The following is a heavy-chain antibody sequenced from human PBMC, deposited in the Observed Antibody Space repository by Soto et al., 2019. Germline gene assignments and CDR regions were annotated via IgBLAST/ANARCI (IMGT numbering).Heavy chain of an antibody. Sequence: QVQLVQSGAEVKKPGSSVKVSCKASGGTFSSYTISWVRQAPGQGLEWMGRIIPILGIANYAQKFQGRVTITADKSTSTAYMELSSLRSEDTAVYYCARAKVGRSDNWFDPWGQGTLVTVSS. CDR3: ARAKVGRSDNWFDP. D-gene: IGHD6-25*01. CDR2: IIPILGIA. CDR1: GGTFSSYT. V-gene: IGHV1-69*02. J-gene: IGHJ5*02.